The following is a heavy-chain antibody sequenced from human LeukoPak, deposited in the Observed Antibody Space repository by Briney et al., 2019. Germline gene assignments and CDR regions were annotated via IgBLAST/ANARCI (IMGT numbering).Heavy chain of an antibody. J-gene: IGHJ5*02. CDR3: ARKYPDHWFDP. CDR2: IYYSGST. V-gene: IGHV4-30-4*01. Sequence: SETLSLTCTVSGGSISSGDYYRSWIRQPPGKGLEWIGYIYYSGSTYYNPSLKSRVTISVDTSKNQFSLKLSSVTAADTAVYYCARKYPDHWFDPWGQGTLVTVSS. CDR1: GGSISSGDYY. D-gene: IGHD6-6*01.